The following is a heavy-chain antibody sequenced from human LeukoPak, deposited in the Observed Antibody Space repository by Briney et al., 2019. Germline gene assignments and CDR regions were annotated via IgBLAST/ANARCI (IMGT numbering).Heavy chain of an antibody. CDR3: ARVGIVVVPAAIGYESWFDP. CDR2: IWYDGSNK. CDR1: GFTFSSYG. J-gene: IGHJ5*02. D-gene: IGHD2-2*01. Sequence: GGSLRLSCAASGFTFSSYGMHWVRQAPGKGLEWVAVIWYDGSNKYYADSVKGRFTISRDNSKNTLYLQMNSLRAEDTAVYYCARVGIVVVPAAIGYESWFDPWGQGTLVTVSS. V-gene: IGHV3-33*01.